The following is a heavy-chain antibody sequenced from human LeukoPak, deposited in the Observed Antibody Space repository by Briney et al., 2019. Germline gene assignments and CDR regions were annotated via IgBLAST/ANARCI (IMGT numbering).Heavy chain of an antibody. J-gene: IGHJ4*02. V-gene: IGHV3-7*01. CDR3: ASVSLSSGCLSN. Sequence: GGSLRLSCAASGFTFSSYWMSWVRQAPGKGLEWVANIKQDGSEKYYVDSVKGRFTISRDNAKNTLFLQMNGLRAEDTAVYYCASVSLSSGCLSNWGQGTLVTVSS. D-gene: IGHD6-19*01. CDR2: IKQDGSEK. CDR1: GFTFSSYW.